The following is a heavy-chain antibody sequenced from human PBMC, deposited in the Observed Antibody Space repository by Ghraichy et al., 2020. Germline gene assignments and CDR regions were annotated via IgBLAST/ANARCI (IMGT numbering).Heavy chain of an antibody. CDR1: GASMSSSTTYY. V-gene: IGHV4-39*02. Sequence: SETLSLTCTVSGASMSSSTTYYWGWIRQPPGKGLEWIGSIYDSGRTQYNSPLNSRVTISVDKSMNQFSLHLTSVTAADTALYCCARGRGYSYAFDPWGQGTLVLVSS. D-gene: IGHD5-18*01. J-gene: IGHJ5*02. CDR3: ARGRGYSYAFDP. CDR2: IYDSGRT.